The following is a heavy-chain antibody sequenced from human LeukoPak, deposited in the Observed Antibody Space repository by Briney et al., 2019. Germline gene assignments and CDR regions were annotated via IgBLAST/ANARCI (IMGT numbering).Heavy chain of an antibody. CDR3: ARVDIVVVPSANFDC. J-gene: IGHJ4*02. CDR2: INYSGIT. Sequence: NPSETLSLTCTVSGGSISITSYYWGWIRQPPGKGLEWIGSINYSGITYYNPSLKSRVTISVDTSKNQFSLKLSPVTAADTAVYYCARVDIVVVPSANFDCWGQGTLVTVSS. CDR1: GGSISITSYY. D-gene: IGHD2-2*01. V-gene: IGHV4-39*01.